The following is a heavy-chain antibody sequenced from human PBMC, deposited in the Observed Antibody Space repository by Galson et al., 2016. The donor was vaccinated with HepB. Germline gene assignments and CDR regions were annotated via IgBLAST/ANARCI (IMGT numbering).Heavy chain of an antibody. CDR1: GFAVGSNY. CDR2: IYSNSST. CDR3: AREPFPTQYYYYGMDV. Sequence: SLRLSCAASGFAVGSNYMHWVRQAPGKGLEWVSVIYSNSSTYYIDSVKGRFTISRDHLKNTLYLQMNSLRADDTAVYYCAREPFPTQYYYYGMDVWGQGTTVTVSS. V-gene: IGHV3-53*01. J-gene: IGHJ6*02.